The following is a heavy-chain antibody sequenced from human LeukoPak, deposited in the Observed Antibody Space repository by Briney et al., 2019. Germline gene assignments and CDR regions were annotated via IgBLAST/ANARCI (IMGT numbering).Heavy chain of an antibody. CDR1: GFTFSSYS. Sequence: GXXLRLSCAASGFTFSSYSMNWVRQTPGKGLEWVSSISSSSSYIYYADSVKGRFTISRDNAKNSLYLQMNSLRAEDTAVYYCARDRNTVFDYWGQGTLVTVSS. CDR3: ARDRNTVFDY. J-gene: IGHJ4*02. CDR2: ISSSSSYI. D-gene: IGHD1-14*01. V-gene: IGHV3-21*01.